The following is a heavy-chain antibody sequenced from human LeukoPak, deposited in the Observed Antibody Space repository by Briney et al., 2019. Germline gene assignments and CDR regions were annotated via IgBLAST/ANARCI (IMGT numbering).Heavy chain of an antibody. J-gene: IGHJ4*02. Sequence: GGSLRLSCAASGFTFDDYAMHWVRQAPGKGLEWVSGISWNSGSIGYADSVKGRFTISRDNAKNSLYLQMNSLRAEDMALYYCAKAHSGSYNLDYFDYWGQGTLVTVSS. CDR1: GFTFDDYA. CDR3: AKAHSGSYNLDYFDY. D-gene: IGHD1-26*01. V-gene: IGHV3-9*03. CDR2: ISWNSGSI.